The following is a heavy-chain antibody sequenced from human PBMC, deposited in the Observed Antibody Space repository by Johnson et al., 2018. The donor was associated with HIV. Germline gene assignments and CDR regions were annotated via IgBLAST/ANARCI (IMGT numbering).Heavy chain of an antibody. J-gene: IGHJ3*02. CDR3: AKDRTSDGSGSPSAFDI. Sequence: QVQLVESGGGLVQPGRSLRLSCTASGFTFNDHYMSWIRQAPGKGLEWVSYISSSGGTKYYADSVKGRFTISRDNAKNSLYLQMNSLRAEDTALYYCAKDRTSDGSGSPSAFDIWGQGTMVTVSS. CDR2: ISSSGGTK. D-gene: IGHD1-26*01. V-gene: IGHV3-11*01. CDR1: GFTFNDHY.